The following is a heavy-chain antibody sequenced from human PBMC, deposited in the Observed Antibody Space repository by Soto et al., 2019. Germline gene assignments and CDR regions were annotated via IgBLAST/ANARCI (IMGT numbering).Heavy chain of an antibody. CDR1: GFSFGNYD. D-gene: IGHD2-15*01. CDR3: ARAYSGRLPRRADYYYAMDV. V-gene: IGHV3-13*05. J-gene: IGHJ6*02. CDR2: MGAAGDP. Sequence: GGSLRLSCGASGFSFGNYDFHWVRQATGKGLEWVSAMGAAGDPYYIASVKGRFTVSRDNAQKSLYLQMNNLRVEDTAIYYCARAYSGRLPRRADYYYAMDVWGRGTTVTVSS.